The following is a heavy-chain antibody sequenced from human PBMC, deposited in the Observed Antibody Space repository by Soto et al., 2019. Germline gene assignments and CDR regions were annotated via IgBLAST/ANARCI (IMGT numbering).Heavy chain of an antibody. V-gene: IGHV4-39*01. J-gene: IGHJ4*02. Sequence: QLQLQESGPGLVKPSETLSLTCSVSGDSISSSSYYWGWIRQPPGKGLEWIGTINYSGSTYYNPSLKRRVTIPVDTSKNQFSRRVISVTAADTAVYYCASLYGDYVPYWGQGILVSVSS. CDR2: INYSGST. D-gene: IGHD4-17*01. CDR1: GDSISSSSYY. CDR3: ASLYGDYVPY.